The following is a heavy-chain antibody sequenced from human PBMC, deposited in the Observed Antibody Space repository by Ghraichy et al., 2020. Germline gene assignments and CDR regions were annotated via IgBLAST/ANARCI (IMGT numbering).Heavy chain of an antibody. CDR3: ARGLAPIDP. D-gene: IGHD3-22*01. V-gene: IGHV3-7*01. CDR1: GFTFSSYW. J-gene: IGHJ5*02. CDR2: IKQDGSEK. Sequence: GESLNISCAASGFTFSSYWMSWVRQAPGKGLEWVANIKQDGSEKYYVDSVKGRFTISRDNAKNSLYLQMNSLRAEDTAVYYCARGLAPIDPWGQGTLVTVSS.